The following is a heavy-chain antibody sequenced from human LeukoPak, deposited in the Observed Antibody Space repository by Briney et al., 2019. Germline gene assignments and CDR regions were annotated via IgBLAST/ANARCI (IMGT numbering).Heavy chain of an antibody. J-gene: IGHJ5*02. D-gene: IGHD2-2*01. V-gene: IGHV3-23*01. CDR2: ISGGGGST. CDR1: GFTFSSYA. CDR3: AKDRIVVVPAAINWFDP. Sequence: GGSLRLSCAASGFTFSSYAMSWVRQAPGKGLEWVSAISGGGGSTYYADSVKGRFTISRDNSKNTLYLQMNSLRAEDTAVYYCAKDRIVVVPAAINWFDPWGQGTLVTVSS.